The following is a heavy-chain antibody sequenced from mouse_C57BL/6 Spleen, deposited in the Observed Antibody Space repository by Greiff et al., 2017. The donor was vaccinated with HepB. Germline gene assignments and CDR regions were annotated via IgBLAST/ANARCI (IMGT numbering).Heavy chain of an antibody. D-gene: IGHD2-2*01. J-gene: IGHJ3*01. Sequence: EVMLVESGGDLVKPGGSLKLSCAASGFTFSSYGMSWVRQTPDKRLEWVATISSGGSYTYYPDSVKGRFTISRDNAKNTLYLQMSSLKSEDTAMYYCARHGLYYGYDVRAWFAYWGQGTLVTVSA. V-gene: IGHV5-6*01. CDR1: GFTFSSYG. CDR2: ISSGGSYT. CDR3: ARHGLYYGYDVRAWFAY.